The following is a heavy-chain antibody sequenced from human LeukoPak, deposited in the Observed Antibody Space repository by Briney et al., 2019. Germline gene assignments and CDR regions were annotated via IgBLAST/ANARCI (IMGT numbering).Heavy chain of an antibody. V-gene: IGHV3-43D*03. CDR1: GFTFDDYA. Sequence: PGGSLRLSCAASGFTFDDYAMHWVRQAPGKGLEWVSLISWDGDNTYYADSVKGRFTISRDNSKNSLYLQVNSLRAEDTALYYCAKDIIGGRWWGYFDYWGQGTLVTVSS. CDR2: ISWDGDNT. D-gene: IGHD1-26*01. CDR3: AKDIIGGRWWGYFDY. J-gene: IGHJ4*02.